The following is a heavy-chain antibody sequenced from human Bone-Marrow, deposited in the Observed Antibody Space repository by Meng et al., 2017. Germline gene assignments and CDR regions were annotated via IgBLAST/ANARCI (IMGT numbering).Heavy chain of an antibody. CDR3: ARVPLTYYYGSGSEDY. J-gene: IGHJ4*02. CDR1: GYTFTGYY. D-gene: IGHD3-10*01. CDR2: INPNSGGT. V-gene: IGHV1-2*06. Sequence: ASVKVSCKASGYTFTGYYMHWVRQATGQGLEWRGRINPNSGGTNYAQKFQGRVTMTRDTSISTAYMELSRLRSDVTAVYYCARVPLTYYYGSGSEDYWGQGTLVTVSS.